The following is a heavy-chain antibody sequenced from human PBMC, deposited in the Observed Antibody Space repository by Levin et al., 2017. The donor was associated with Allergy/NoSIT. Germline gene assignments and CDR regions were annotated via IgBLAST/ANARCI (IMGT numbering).Heavy chain of an antibody. CDR2: ISYDGSNK. CDR3: AREDGYNRVSYFDY. CDR1: GFTFSRFG. J-gene: IGHJ4*02. D-gene: IGHD5-24*01. Sequence: GGSLRLSCAASGFTFSRFGMHWVRQAPGKGLEWVAVISYDGSNKDYADSVKGRFTISRDNSKNTLYLQMNSLRAEDTAVYYCAREDGYNRVSYFDYWGQGTLITVSS. V-gene: IGHV3-30*04.